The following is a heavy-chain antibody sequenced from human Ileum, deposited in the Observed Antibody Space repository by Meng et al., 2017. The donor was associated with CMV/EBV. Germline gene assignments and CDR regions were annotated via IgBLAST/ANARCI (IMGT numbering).Heavy chain of an antibody. V-gene: IGHV4-39*07. CDR1: GGCVNRITYY. J-gene: IGHJ4*02. CDR2: IFDSGSA. CDR3: VRDHGSSSWFFY. Sequence: QGSGPGRVKPTQTLSLTCTASGGCVNRITYYWGWISQPPGKSLEWIGTIFDSGSAFYNPSLQSRVSVSIDMSRNQLSLSLSSVTAADTAVYYCVRDHGSSSWFFYWGQGTLVTVSS. D-gene: IGHD6-13*01.